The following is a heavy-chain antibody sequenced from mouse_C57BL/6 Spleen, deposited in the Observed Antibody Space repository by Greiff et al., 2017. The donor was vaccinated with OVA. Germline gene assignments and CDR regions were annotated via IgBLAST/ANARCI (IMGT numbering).Heavy chain of an antibody. CDR3: ARAGSSAWFAY. V-gene: IGHV1-61*01. CDR1: GYTFTSYW. CDR2: IYPSDSET. J-gene: IGHJ3*01. D-gene: IGHD1-1*01. Sequence: QVQLQQPGAELVRPGSSVKLSCKASGYTFTSYWMDWVKQRPGQGIEWIGNIYPSDSETHYNQKFKDKATLTVDKSSSTAYMQLSSLTSEDSAVYYCARAGSSAWFAYWGQGTLVTVSA.